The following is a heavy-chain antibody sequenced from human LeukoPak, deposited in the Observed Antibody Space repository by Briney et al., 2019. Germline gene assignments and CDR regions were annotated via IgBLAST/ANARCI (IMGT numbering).Heavy chain of an antibody. V-gene: IGHV4-4*07. D-gene: IGHD2-2*01. CDR2: IYTSGST. CDR1: GGSISSYY. CDR3: ARGGYCSSTSCSLMFWFDP. J-gene: IGHJ5*02. Sequence: SETLSLTCTVSGGSISSYYWSWIRQPAGKGLEWIGRIYTSGSTNYNPSLKSRVTMSVDTSKNQFSLKLSSVTAADTAVYYCARGGYCSSTSCSLMFWFDPWGQGTLVTVSS.